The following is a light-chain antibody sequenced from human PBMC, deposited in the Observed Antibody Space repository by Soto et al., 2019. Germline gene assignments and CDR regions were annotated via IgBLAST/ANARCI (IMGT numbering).Light chain of an antibody. J-gene: IGKJ5*01. Sequence: EIVMTQSPATLSVSPGERATLSCRASQTVNSNLAWYQHKPGQAPRLLISGISRRAPGIPDRFSGDGSGTDFTLTISRLEPEDYAVYYCHQYDGSPITFGQGTRLEI. CDR1: QTVNSN. CDR2: GIS. CDR3: HQYDGSPIT. V-gene: IGKV3D-15*01.